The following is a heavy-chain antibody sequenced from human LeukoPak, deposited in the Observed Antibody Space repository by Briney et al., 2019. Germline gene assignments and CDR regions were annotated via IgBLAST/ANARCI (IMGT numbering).Heavy chain of an antibody. J-gene: IGHJ2*01. D-gene: IGHD6-13*01. CDR1: GGSISSYY. V-gene: IGHV4-4*07. CDR2: IYTSGST. Sequence: KPSETLSLTCTVSGGSISSYYWSWIRQPAGKGLEWVGRIYTSGSTNYNPSLKSRVTMSVDTSKNQFSLKLSSVTAADTSVYYCARVSSSWYQDWYFDLWGRGTLVTVSS. CDR3: ARVSSSWYQDWYFDL.